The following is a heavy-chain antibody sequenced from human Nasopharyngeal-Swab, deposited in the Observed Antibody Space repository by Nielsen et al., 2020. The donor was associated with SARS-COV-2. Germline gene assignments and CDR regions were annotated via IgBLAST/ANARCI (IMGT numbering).Heavy chain of an antibody. CDR3: ASAPIVVALTEWFDP. D-gene: IGHD2-21*01. J-gene: IGHJ5*02. CDR1: GRTFSSYA. Sequence: SVNVSCTASGRTFSSYAISWVRQAPGQGLEWMGGIIPIFGTANYAQKFQGRVTITADKSTSTAYMELSSLRSEDTAVYYCASAPIVVALTEWFDPWGQGTLVTVSS. V-gene: IGHV1-69*06. CDR2: IIPIFGTA.